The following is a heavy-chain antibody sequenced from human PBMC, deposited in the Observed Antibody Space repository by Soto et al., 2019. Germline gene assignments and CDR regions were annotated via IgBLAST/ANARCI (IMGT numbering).Heavy chain of an antibody. J-gene: IGHJ4*02. CDR3: AKPEASSSWYLWRFDY. Sequence: PGGSLRLSCAASGFTFSSYAMSWVRQAPGKGLEWVSAISGSGGSTYYADSVKGRFTISRDNSKNTLYLQMNSLRAEDTAVYYCAKPEASSSWYLWRFDYWGQGTLVTVSS. CDR1: GFTFSSYA. CDR2: ISGSGGST. V-gene: IGHV3-23*01. D-gene: IGHD6-13*01.